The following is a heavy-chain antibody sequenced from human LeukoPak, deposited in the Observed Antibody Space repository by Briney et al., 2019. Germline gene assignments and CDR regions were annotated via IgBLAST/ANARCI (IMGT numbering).Heavy chain of an antibody. D-gene: IGHD6-19*01. J-gene: IGHJ3*02. V-gene: IGHV3-21*01. CDR2: ISSSSSYI. CDR3: ARGKVAVAATDDAFEI. Sequence: GGTLRLSCAASGFTFSSYSMNWVRQAPGKGLEWVSSISSSSSYIYYADSVKGRFTISRDNAKNSLYLQMNSLRAEDTAVYYCARGKVAVAATDDAFEIWGQGTIVTVSS. CDR1: GFTFSSYS.